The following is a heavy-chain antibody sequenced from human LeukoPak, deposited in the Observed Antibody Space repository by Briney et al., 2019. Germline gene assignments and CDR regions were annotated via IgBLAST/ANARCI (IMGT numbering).Heavy chain of an antibody. CDR2: INPSGGST. CDR1: GYTFTSYY. D-gene: IGHD3-10*01. Sequence: ASVKVSCKASGYTFTSYYMHWVRQAPGQGLEWMGIINPSGGSTSYAQKFQGRVTMTRDMSTSTVYMELSSLRSEDTAVYYCARGGITMVRGVITRGFDYWGQGTLVTVSS. CDR3: ARGGITMVRGVITRGFDY. V-gene: IGHV1-46*01. J-gene: IGHJ4*02.